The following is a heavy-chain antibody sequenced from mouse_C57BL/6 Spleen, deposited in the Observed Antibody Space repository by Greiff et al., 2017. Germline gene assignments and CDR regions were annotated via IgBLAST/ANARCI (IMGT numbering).Heavy chain of an antibody. CDR3: ARSDYGSLHLFAY. CDR1: GYTFTSYW. J-gene: IGHJ3*01. D-gene: IGHD1-1*01. CDR2: IHPNSGST. Sequence: QVQLQQPGAELVKPGASVKLSCKASGYTFTSYWMHWVKQRPGQGLEWIGMIHPNSGSTNYNEKFKSKATLTVDKSSSTAYMQLSSLTSEDSAVYYCARSDYGSLHLFAYGGQGTLVTVSA. V-gene: IGHV1-64*01.